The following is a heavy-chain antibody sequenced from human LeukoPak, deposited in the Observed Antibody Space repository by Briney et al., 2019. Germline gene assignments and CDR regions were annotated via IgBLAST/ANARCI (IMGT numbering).Heavy chain of an antibody. J-gene: IGHJ5*02. CDR3: ARSYGDYIFSWFDP. V-gene: IGHV3-21*01. D-gene: IGHD4-17*01. Sequence: PGGSLRLSCAASGFTFSSYSMNWVRQAPGKGLEWVSSISSSSSYIYYADSVKGRFTISRDNAKNLLYLQMNSLRAEDTAVYYCARSYGDYIFSWFDPWGQGTLVTVSS. CDR2: ISSSSSYI. CDR1: GFTFSSYS.